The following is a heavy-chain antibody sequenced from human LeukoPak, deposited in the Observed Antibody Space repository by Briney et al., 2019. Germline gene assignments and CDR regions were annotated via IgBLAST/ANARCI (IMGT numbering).Heavy chain of an antibody. CDR3: ARQGHDSSGYYGDWFDP. CDR1: GDSISRYY. J-gene: IGHJ5*02. Sequence: SETLSLTCTVSGDSISRYYWSWIRQPPGKRLEWIGYFYNSGTSSHNPSLKSRVTISVDTSKNQFSLKLSSVTAADTAVYYCARQGHDSSGYYGDWFDPWGQGTLVPVSS. D-gene: IGHD3-22*01. CDR2: FYNSGTS. V-gene: IGHV4-59*08.